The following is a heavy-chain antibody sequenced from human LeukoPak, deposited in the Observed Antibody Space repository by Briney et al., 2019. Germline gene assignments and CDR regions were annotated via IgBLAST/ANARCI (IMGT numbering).Heavy chain of an antibody. CDR2: ISAYNGNT. CDR3: ARRVKGGYRDRGAFDI. J-gene: IGHJ3*02. D-gene: IGHD5-18*01. V-gene: IGHV1-18*01. CDR1: GYTFTSYG. Sequence: ASVKVSCKASGYTFTSYGISWVRQAPGQELEWMGWISAYNGNTNYAQKLQGRVTMTTDTSTSTAYMELRSLRSDDTAVYYCARRVKGGYRDRGAFDIWGQGTMVTVSS.